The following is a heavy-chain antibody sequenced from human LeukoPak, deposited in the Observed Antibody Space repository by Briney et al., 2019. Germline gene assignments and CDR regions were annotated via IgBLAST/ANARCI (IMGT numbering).Heavy chain of an antibody. CDR1: GGSISSYY. D-gene: IGHD2-21*02. J-gene: IGHJ4*02. Sequence: SETLSLTCTVSGGSISSYYWTWVRQPPGKGLEWIGYIHYSGSSRSHPSLNSRVTMSVDTSKSQFFLKLTSVTAADTAVYNCARGRRTAVVTDFDYWGQGTLVTVSS. CDR2: IHYSGSS. CDR3: ARGRRTAVVTDFDY. V-gene: IGHV4-59*01.